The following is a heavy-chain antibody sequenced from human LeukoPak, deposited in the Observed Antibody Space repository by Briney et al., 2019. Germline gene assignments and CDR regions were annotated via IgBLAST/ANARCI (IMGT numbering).Heavy chain of an antibody. V-gene: IGHV5-51*01. Sequence: GESLKISCKGSGYSFTSYWIGWVRQMPGKGPEWMGIIYPGDSDTRYSPSFQGQVTISADKSISTAYLQWSSLKASDTAMYYCARVAGPGYYYYYGMDVWGKGTTVTVSS. CDR1: GYSFTSYW. CDR2: IYPGDSDT. CDR3: ARVAGPGYYYYYGMDV. D-gene: IGHD2-15*01. J-gene: IGHJ6*04.